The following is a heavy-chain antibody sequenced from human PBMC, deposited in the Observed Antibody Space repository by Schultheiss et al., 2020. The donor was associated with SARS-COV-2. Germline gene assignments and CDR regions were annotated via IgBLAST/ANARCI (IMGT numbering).Heavy chain of an antibody. V-gene: IGHV3-23*01. Sequence: GGSLRLSCAASGFDFSAYGMTWVRQAPGRGLEWVAAISGRADKTHYADSVKGRVTISRDNSKSTLSLEMSSLKVEDTAVYYCAKDLLGSGSYYSWGQGTLVTVSS. CDR2: ISGRADKT. CDR3: AKDLLGSGSYYS. D-gene: IGHD3-10*01. CDR1: GFDFSAYG. J-gene: IGHJ4*02.